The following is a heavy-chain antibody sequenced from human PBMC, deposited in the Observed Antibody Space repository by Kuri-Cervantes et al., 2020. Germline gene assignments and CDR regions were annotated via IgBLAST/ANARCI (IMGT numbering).Heavy chain of an antibody. Sequence: GESLKISCAASGFSFSEHYMTWIRQAPGKGLEWVSDVSSSGGTIFYAESVKGRFTISRGNAKKSLFLQMSSLRAEDTAVYYCARPYYYDSSDYDCYYYMDVWGKGTTVTVSS. J-gene: IGHJ6*03. V-gene: IGHV3-11*04. CDR3: ARPYYYDSSDYDCYYYMDV. CDR1: GFSFSEHY. CDR2: VSSSGGTI. D-gene: IGHD3-22*01.